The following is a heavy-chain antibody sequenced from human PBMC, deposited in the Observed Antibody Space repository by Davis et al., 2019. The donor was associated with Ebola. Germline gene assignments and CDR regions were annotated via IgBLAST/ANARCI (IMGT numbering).Heavy chain of an antibody. D-gene: IGHD5-24*01. CDR1: GGSISSGGYY. CDR3: ARDGHNYSYFDF. V-gene: IGHV4-31*03. CDR2: IYYSGST. Sequence: MPSETLSLTCTVSGGSISSGGYYWSWIRQHPGKGLEWIGYIYYSGSTYYNPSLKSRVTISVDTSKNQFSLKLSSVTAADTAVYYCARDGHNYSYFDFWGQGTLVTVSS. J-gene: IGHJ4*02.